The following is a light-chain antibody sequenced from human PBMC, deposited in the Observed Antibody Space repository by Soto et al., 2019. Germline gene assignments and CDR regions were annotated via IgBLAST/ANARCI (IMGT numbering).Light chain of an antibody. V-gene: IGKV3-11*01. CDR3: QQRSNWQT. Sequence: GLAQAPATRALSPGERATLSCRASQSVSSYLAWYQQKPGQAPRLLIYDASNRATGIPARFSGSGSETDFTLTISSLEPEDFAVYYCQQRSNWQTFGQGTKVDI. CDR2: DAS. CDR1: QSVSSY. J-gene: IGKJ1*01.